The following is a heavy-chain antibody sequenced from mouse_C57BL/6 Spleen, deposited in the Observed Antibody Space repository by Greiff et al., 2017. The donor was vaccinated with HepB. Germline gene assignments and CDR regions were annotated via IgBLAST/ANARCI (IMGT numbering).Heavy chain of an antibody. V-gene: IGHV5-17*01. CDR2: ISSGSSTI. J-gene: IGHJ4*01. CDR1: GFTFSDYG. D-gene: IGHD2-5*01. Sequence: EVMLVESGGGLVKPGGSLKLSCAASGFTFSDYGMHWVRQAPEKGLEWVAYISSGSSTIYYADTVKGRFTISRDNAKNTLFLQMTRLRSEDTAMYYCARKAYYSNYESAMDYWGQGTSVTVSS. CDR3: ARKAYYSNYESAMDY.